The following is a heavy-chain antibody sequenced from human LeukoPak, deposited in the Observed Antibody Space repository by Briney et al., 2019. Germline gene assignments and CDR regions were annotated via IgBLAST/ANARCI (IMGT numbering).Heavy chain of an antibody. CDR2: IYHNGAS. V-gene: IGHV4-4*02. Sequence: SETLSLTCAVSGGSISSNNWWSWVRQPPGEGLEWIGEIYHNGASNSNPSPKSRITISVDKSKNQFSLKLSSVTAADTAVYYCARKRGYSAYDQLAFDYWGQETLVTVSS. D-gene: IGHD5-12*01. J-gene: IGHJ4*02. CDR1: GGSISSNNW. CDR3: ARKRGYSAYDQLAFDY.